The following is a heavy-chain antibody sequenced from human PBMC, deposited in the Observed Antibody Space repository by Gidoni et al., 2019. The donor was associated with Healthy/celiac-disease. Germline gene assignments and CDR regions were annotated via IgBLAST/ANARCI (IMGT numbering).Heavy chain of an antibody. Sequence: QVQLQESGPGLVKPSQTLSLTCTVSGGPISSGGYYWSWIRQHPGKGLEWIGYIYYSWSTYYNPSLKSRVTISVDTSKNQFSLKLSSVTAADTAVYYCARVGVAMVRGVIGGIDYWGQGTLVTVSS. J-gene: IGHJ4*02. CDR2: IYYSWST. CDR1: GGPISSGGYY. D-gene: IGHD3-10*01. CDR3: ARVGVAMVRGVIGGIDY. V-gene: IGHV4-31*03.